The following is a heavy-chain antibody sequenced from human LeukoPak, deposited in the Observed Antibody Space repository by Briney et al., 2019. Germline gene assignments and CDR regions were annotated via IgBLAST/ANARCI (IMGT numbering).Heavy chain of an antibody. CDR1: GFTFSSYS. CDR2: ISSSSSYI. CDR3: ARVPGAEPTVTTSNPHHFDY. V-gene: IGHV3-21*01. D-gene: IGHD4-17*01. J-gene: IGHJ4*02. Sequence: PGGSLRLSCAASGFTFSSYSMNWVRQAPGKGLEWVSSISSSSSYIYYADSVKGRFTISRDNAKNSLYLQMNSLRAEDTAVYYCARVPGAEPTVTTSNPHHFDYWGQGTLVTVSS.